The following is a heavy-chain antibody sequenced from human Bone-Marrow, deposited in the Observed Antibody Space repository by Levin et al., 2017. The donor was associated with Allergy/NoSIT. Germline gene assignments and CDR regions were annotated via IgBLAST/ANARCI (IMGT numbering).Heavy chain of an antibody. CDR2: ISHDGSNK. V-gene: IGHV3-30-3*01. CDR1: GFTFSSYA. D-gene: IGHD3-22*01. J-gene: IGHJ4*02. CDR3: ARDVRYFDSSGARFDY. Sequence: GESLKISCAASGFTFSSYAMHWVRQAPSKGLEWVAAISHDGSNKYYADSMKGRFTISRDNSRNTLYLEMNSLRAEDAAVYYCARDVRYFDSSGARFDYWGQGTLVTVSS.